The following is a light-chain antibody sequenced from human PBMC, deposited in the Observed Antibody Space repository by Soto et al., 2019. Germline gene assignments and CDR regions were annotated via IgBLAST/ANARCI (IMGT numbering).Light chain of an antibody. CDR3: QHYGNSPYT. CDR2: GAS. CDR1: QSVSSSY. J-gene: IGKJ5*01. V-gene: IGKV3-20*01. Sequence: VLTQSPGTLSLSPGERATLSCRASQSVSSSYLAWYQQKPGQAPTVLMYGASNRATGFPDRFSGSGSGTDFTLTISRLEPEDFAVYYCQHYGNSPYTFGQGTRLEIK.